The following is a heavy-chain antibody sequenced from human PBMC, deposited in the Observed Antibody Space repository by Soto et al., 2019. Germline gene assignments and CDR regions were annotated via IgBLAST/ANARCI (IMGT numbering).Heavy chain of an antibody. CDR1: VCSISIISYY. CDR2: IYYSGST. D-gene: IGHD3-16*01. V-gene: IGHV4-39*07. Sequence: SETLSITCTVSVCSISIISYYWGWIRHPPGKGLEWIVSIYYSGSTYYNPSLKSRVTMSVDASKNQFSLNLSSVTAADTAVYFCARGPRGYVYYHGMDVWGQGTTVTVSS. CDR3: ARGPRGYVYYHGMDV. J-gene: IGHJ6*02.